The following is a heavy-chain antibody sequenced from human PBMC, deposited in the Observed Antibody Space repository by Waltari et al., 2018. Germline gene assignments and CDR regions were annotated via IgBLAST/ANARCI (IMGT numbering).Heavy chain of an antibody. Sequence: QGQLVQSGAEVKKPGASVTVSCKASGYNFRPYGISWVRQAPGQGLECMGWINPYNGNTTYAQMVQDRVTLTTDTSTSTAYMELRSLTSADTAVYYCARVRASGGNSAFDIWGQGTMVTVSS. CDR3: ARVRASGGNSAFDI. CDR2: INPYNGNT. CDR1: GYNFRPYG. V-gene: IGHV1-18*01. D-gene: IGHD1-1*01. J-gene: IGHJ3*02.